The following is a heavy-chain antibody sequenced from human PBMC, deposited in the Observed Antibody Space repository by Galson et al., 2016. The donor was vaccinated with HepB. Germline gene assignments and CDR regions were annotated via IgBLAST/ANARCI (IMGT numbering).Heavy chain of an antibody. CDR2: IRSKANSYAT. D-gene: IGHD3-10*01. CDR3: TGRGPYYYYGMDV. Sequence: SLRLSCAASGFTFSGSAMHWVRQASGKGLEWVGRIRSKANSYATAYAASVKGRFTISRDDSKNTAYLQMNSLKTEDTAVYYCTGRGPYYYYGMDVWGQGTTVTVSS. J-gene: IGHJ6*02. CDR1: GFTFSGSA. V-gene: IGHV3-73*01.